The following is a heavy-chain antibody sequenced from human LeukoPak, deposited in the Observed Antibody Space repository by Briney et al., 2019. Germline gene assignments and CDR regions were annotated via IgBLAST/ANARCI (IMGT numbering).Heavy chain of an antibody. J-gene: IGHJ4*02. Sequence: GGSLRLSCAASGFTFSSSGMNWVRQAPGKGLEWVSSISSSSSYIYYADSVKGRFTISRDNAKNSLYLQMNSLRAEDTAVYYCARDLISAAGTVFDYWGQGTLVTVSS. CDR1: GFTFSSSG. D-gene: IGHD6-13*01. V-gene: IGHV3-21*01. CDR3: ARDLISAAGTVFDY. CDR2: ISSSSSYI.